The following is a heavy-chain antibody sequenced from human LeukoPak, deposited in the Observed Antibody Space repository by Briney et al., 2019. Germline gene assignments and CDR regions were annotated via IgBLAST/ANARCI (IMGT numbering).Heavy chain of an antibody. D-gene: IGHD3-10*01. CDR2: IYYSGST. J-gene: IGHJ5*02. Sequence: SETLSLTCAVYGGSFSGYYWSWIRQPPGKGLEWIGYIYYSGSTYYNPSLKSRVTISVDTSKNQFSLKLSSVTAADTAVYYCARDRRIWFGEFVSNNNWFDPWGQGTLVTVSS. CDR1: GGSFSGYY. V-gene: IGHV4-30-4*08. CDR3: ARDRRIWFGEFVSNNNWFDP.